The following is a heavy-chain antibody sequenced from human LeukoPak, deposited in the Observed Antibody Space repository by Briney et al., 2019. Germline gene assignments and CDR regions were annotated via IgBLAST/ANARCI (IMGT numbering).Heavy chain of an antibody. CDR1: GYTFTSYY. J-gene: IGHJ6*03. Sequence: ASVKVSCKASGYTFTSYYMHWVRQAPGQGLEWMGIINPSGGSTSYAQKFQGRVTMARDMSTSTVYMELSSLRSEDTAVYYCARDTYSSSWYHHYYYYYYMDVWGKGTTVTVSS. CDR2: INPSGGST. D-gene: IGHD6-13*01. CDR3: ARDTYSSSWYHHYYYYYYMDV. V-gene: IGHV1-46*01.